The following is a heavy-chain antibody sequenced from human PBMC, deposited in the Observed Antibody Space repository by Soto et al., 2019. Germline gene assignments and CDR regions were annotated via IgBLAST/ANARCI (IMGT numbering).Heavy chain of an antibody. CDR3: ARARPYCSSTSCGNWFDP. V-gene: IGHV3-64*01. J-gene: IGHJ5*02. CDR1: GFTFSSHA. D-gene: IGHD2-2*01. CDR2: ISSNGGST. Sequence: GGSLRLSCAASGFTFSSHAMHWVRQAPGKGLEYVSAISSNGGSTYYANSVKGRFTISRDNSKNTLYLQMGSLRAEDMAVYYCARARPYCSSTSCGNWFDPWGQGTLVTVSS.